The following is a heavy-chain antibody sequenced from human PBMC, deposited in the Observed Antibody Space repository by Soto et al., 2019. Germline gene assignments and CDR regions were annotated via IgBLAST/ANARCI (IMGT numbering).Heavy chain of an antibody. CDR1: GGSISSSSYY. D-gene: IGHD6-13*01. J-gene: IGHJ4*02. CDR3: ARLDGIATAGIIDY. V-gene: IGHV4-39*01. CDR2: IYYSGST. Sequence: PSETLSLTCTVSGGSISSSSYYWGWIRQPPGKGLEWIGSIYYSGSTYYNPSLKSRVTISVDTSKNQFSLKLSSVTAADTAVYYCARLDGIATAGIIDYWGQGTLVTVSS.